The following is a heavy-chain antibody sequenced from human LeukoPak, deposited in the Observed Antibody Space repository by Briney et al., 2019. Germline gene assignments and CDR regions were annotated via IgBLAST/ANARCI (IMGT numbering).Heavy chain of an antibody. D-gene: IGHD3-10*01. Sequence: ASVKVSCKASGGTFSSYAISWVRQAPGQGLEWMGWMNPNSGNTGYAQKFQGRVTMTRNTSISTAYMELSSLRSEDTAVYYCARELLYYYGMDVWGQGTTVTVSS. J-gene: IGHJ6*02. CDR1: GGTFSSYA. CDR2: MNPNSGNT. V-gene: IGHV1-8*02. CDR3: ARELLYYYGMDV.